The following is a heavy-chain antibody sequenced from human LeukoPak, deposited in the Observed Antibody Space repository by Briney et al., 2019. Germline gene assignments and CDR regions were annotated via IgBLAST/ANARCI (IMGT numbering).Heavy chain of an antibody. D-gene: IGHD4-17*01. CDR1: GGSISNDNYC. CDR3: ARNYGDYIFDF. V-gene: IGHV4-31*03. CDR2: IYFSGST. Sequence: PSETLSLTCTVSGGSISNDNYCWSWIRQHPGKGLEWIGYIYFSGSTYYNPSLKSRVTISVDTSKNQFSLKLSSVTAADTAVYYCARNYGDYIFDFWGQGTLVTVSS. J-gene: IGHJ4*02.